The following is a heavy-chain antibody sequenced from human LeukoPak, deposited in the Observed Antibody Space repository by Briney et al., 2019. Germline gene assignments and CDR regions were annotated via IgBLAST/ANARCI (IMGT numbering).Heavy chain of an antibody. CDR1: GFTFSSYA. CDR3: AREITMVRGPNAY. J-gene: IGHJ4*02. D-gene: IGHD3-10*01. V-gene: IGHV3-30-3*01. CDR2: ISYDGSNK. Sequence: GGSLRLSCAASGFTFSSYAMHWVRQAPGKGLEWVAVISYDGSNKYYADSVKGRFTIPRDNSKNTLYLQMNSLRAEDTAVYYCAREITMVRGPNAYWGQGTLVTVSS.